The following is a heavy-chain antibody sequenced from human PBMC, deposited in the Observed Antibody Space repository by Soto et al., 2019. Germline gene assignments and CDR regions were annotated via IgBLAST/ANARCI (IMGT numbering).Heavy chain of an antibody. V-gene: IGHV3-23*01. J-gene: IGHJ6*04. D-gene: IGHD2-8*01. CDR3: AKTKGQYFQWGDGLDV. Sequence: EVQVLESGGGLVQPGGSLTLSCAASGFTLTSHAMTWVRQAPGKGLEWISVISFGGETTHYADSVKGRFTISRDVSKNSLYLQMNSLRADDTAIYYCAKTKGQYFQWGDGLDVWGEGATVTVSS. CDR1: GFTLTSHA. CDR2: ISFGGETT.